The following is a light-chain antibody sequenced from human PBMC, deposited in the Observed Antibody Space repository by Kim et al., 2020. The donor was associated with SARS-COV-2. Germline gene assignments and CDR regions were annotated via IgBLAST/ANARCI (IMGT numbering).Light chain of an antibody. Sequence: DIQMTQSPPSVSASVGDRVTITCRASQDISNWLAWYQHKPGKAPKVLIYTASTLESGVPSRFSGGGSGTDFTLTINSLQPEDFATYYCQQINSFQITFGQGTRLEIK. CDR1: QDISNW. J-gene: IGKJ5*01. V-gene: IGKV1-12*01. CDR2: TAS. CDR3: QQINSFQIT.